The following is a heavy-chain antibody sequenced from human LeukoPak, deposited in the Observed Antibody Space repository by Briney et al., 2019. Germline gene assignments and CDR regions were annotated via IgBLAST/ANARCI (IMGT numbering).Heavy chain of an antibody. CDR1: GGSISSYY. J-gene: IGHJ4*02. CDR2: INHSGST. Sequence: PSETLSLTCTVSGGSISSYYWSWIRQPPGKGLEWIGEINHSGSTNYNPSLKSRATISVDTSKNQFSLKLSSVTAADTAVYYCARGGVTIFGVVTLFDYWGQGTLVTVSS. V-gene: IGHV4-34*01. D-gene: IGHD3-3*01. CDR3: ARGGVTIFGVVTLFDY.